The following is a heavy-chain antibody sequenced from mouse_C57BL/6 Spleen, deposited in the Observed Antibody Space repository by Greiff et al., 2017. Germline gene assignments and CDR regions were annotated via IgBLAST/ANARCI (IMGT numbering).Heavy chain of an antibody. CDR3: ARRDWDEGWYFDV. J-gene: IGHJ1*03. Sequence: VKLQQPGAELVKPGASVKMSCKASGYTFTSYWITWVKQRPGQGLEWIGDIYPGSGSTNYNEKFKSKATLTVDTSSSTAYMQLSSLTSEDSAVYDCARRDWDEGWYFDVWGTGTTVTVSS. CDR1: GYTFTSYW. D-gene: IGHD4-1*01. V-gene: IGHV1-55*01. CDR2: IYPGSGST.